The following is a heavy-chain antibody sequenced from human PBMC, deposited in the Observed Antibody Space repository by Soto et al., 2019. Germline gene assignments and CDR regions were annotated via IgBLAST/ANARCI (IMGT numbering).Heavy chain of an antibody. CDR1: GYTFTSYD. CDR3: ARGQYDFWSGYEVRPDY. D-gene: IGHD3-3*01. Sequence: ASVKVSCKASGYTFTSYDINWVRQATGQGLEWMGWMNPNSGNTGYAQKFQGRVTMTRNTSISTAYMELSSLRSEDTAVYYCARGQYDFWSGYEVRPDYWGQGSLVTVSS. CDR2: MNPNSGNT. J-gene: IGHJ4*02. V-gene: IGHV1-8*01.